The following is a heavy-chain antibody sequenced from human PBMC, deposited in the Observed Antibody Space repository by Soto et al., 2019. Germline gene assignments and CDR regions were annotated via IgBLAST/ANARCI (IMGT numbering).Heavy chain of an antibody. CDR2: INPATGAA. V-gene: IGHV1-2*02. CDR3: ARGGGVGVAGSAAFDM. CDR1: GYPVTAYY. D-gene: IGHD6-19*01. Sequence: QLHLVQSGAVVKKPGASVTVSCSASGYPVTAYYMHWVRQAPGRGLEWMGGINPATGAATYTQTFQSRVTMTRDTSTSTVFMELSGLTSEDTAVFYCARGGGVGVAGSAAFDMWGQGTLVTVSS. J-gene: IGHJ3*02.